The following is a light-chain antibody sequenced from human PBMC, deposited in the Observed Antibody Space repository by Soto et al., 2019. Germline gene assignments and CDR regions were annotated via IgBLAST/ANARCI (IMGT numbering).Light chain of an antibody. Sequence: QSALTQPASVSGSPGQSITISCTGTSSDVGAYKYVSWYQQYPGKAPKLMISGVSERPSGVPDRFSGSKSGNTASLTISGLQAEDEADYYCCSYVDTDTWVFGGGTKLTVL. CDR2: GVS. CDR3: CSYVDTDTWV. J-gene: IGLJ3*02. CDR1: SSDVGAYKY. V-gene: IGLV2-11*01.